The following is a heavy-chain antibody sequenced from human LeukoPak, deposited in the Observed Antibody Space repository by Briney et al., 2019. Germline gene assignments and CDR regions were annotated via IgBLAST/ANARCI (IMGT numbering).Heavy chain of an antibody. CDR2: TSDRGDYT. CDR3: AKKAQYDGHYPLDY. Sequence: SGGSRRLSCAASGLTFSSYSMSWFRRAPGRGLEWVSGTSDRGDYTYYADSVKGRFTISRDTSKNTLYLQMNSLRAEDTALYFCAKKAQYDGHYPLDYWGQGTLVTVSA. J-gene: IGHJ4*02. D-gene: IGHD4/OR15-4a*01. CDR1: GLTFSSYS. V-gene: IGHV3-23*01.